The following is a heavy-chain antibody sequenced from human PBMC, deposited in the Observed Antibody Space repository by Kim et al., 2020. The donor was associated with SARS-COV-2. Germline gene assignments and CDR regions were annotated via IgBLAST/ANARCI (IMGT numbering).Heavy chain of an antibody. Sequence: SETLSLTCTVSGGSISSYYWSWIRQPPGKGLEWIGYIYYSGSTNYNPSLKSRVTISVDTSKNQFSLKLSSVTAADTAVYYCAREMGSGWYSDYYYGMDVWGQGSTVTVSS. V-gene: IGHV4-59*01. CDR3: AREMGSGWYSDYYYGMDV. CDR1: GGSISSYY. CDR2: IYYSGST. J-gene: IGHJ6*02. D-gene: IGHD6-19*01.